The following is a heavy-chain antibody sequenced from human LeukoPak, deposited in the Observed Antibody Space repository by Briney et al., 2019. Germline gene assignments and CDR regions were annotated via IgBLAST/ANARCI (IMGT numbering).Heavy chain of an antibody. CDR1: GGSITNYY. CDR2: ISYTGST. D-gene: IGHD3-22*01. J-gene: IGHJ4*02. Sequence: SETLSLTCSVSGGSITNYYWSWIRQPPGMEVEWIGDISYTGSTNYNPSLRSRVTISLDTSQNQFSLKLSSVTAADTAMYYCARNDYYDRSGALDYWGQGTLVIVPS. CDR3: ARNDYYDRSGALDY. V-gene: IGHV4-59*12.